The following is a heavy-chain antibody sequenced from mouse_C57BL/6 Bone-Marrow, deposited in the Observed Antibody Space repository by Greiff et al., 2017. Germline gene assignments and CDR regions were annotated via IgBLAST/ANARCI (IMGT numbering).Heavy chain of an antibody. D-gene: IGHD1-1*01. J-gene: IGHJ4*01. CDR1: GYSFTGYF. CDR3: ARPLLFYGSSGYAMDY. Sequence: VQLQQSGPELVKPGDSVKISCKASGYSFTGYFMNWVMQSHGKSLEWIGRITPYNGDTFYNQKFKGQATLTVDKSSSTAHMGLRSVTSECSAVYYCARPLLFYGSSGYAMDYGGQGTSVTVSS. CDR2: ITPYNGDT. V-gene: IGHV1-20*01.